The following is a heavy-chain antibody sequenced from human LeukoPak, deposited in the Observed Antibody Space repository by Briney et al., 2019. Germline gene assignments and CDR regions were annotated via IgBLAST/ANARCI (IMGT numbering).Heavy chain of an antibody. Sequence: ASVKVSCXASGYTFTGYYMXXXXXAPGXXLXXXXXINXXSXXTXXAQXFXXXXXXXXXXSISTAYMELSRLRSDDTAVYYCAVLGNGDYVDWGVDYWGQGTLVTISS. J-gene: IGHJ4*02. CDR2: INXXSXXT. D-gene: IGHD4-17*01. CDR1: GYTFTGYY. CDR3: AVLGNGDYVDWGVDY. V-gene: IGHV1-2*02.